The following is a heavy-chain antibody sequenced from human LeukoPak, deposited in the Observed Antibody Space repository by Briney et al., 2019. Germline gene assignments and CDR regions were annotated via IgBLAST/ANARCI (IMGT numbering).Heavy chain of an antibody. CDR3: AVTPMVRGLKLGDY. D-gene: IGHD3-10*01. V-gene: IGHV1-69*04. CDR1: GGTFSSYA. J-gene: IGHJ4*02. Sequence: ASVKVSRKASGGTFSSYAISWVRQAPGQGLEWMGRIIPILGIANYAQKFQGRVTITADKSTSTAYMELSSLRSEDTAVYYCAVTPMVRGLKLGDYWGQGTLVTVSS. CDR2: IIPILGIA.